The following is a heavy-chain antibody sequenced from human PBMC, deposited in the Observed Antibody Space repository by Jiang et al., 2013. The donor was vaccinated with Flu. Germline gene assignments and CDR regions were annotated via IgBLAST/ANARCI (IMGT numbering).Heavy chain of an antibody. Sequence: ARITISRDNSKNTLYLQMNSLRAEDTAVYYCAKDHSDYYDSSGYYLDWGQGTLVTVSS. CDR3: AKDHSDYYDSSGYYLD. D-gene: IGHD3-22*01. V-gene: IGHV3-30*02. J-gene: IGHJ4*02.